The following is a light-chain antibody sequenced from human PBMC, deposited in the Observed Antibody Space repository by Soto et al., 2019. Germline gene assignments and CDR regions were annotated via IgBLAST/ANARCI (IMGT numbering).Light chain of an antibody. CDR2: GAS. Sequence: EIVLTQSPGTLSLSPGERATLSCRASQSVSSSYLAWYQQKPGQAPRLLIYGASSRATGIPDRFSGSGSGTDFTLTISRLEPEDFAVYYCQQRLMTFGQGTKVEI. J-gene: IGKJ1*01. CDR3: QQRLMT. V-gene: IGKV3-20*01. CDR1: QSVSSSY.